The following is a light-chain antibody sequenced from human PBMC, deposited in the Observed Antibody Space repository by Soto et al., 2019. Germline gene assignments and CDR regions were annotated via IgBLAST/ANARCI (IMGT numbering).Light chain of an antibody. CDR3: QTWGTGIPHAE. CDR1: SGHSSYA. Sequence: QSVLTQSPSASASLGASVKLTCTLSSGHSSYAIAWHQQQPEKGPRYLMKLNSDGSHSKGDGIPDRFSGSSSGAERYLTISSLQSEDEADYYCQTWGTGIPHAEFGGGTQLTVL. V-gene: IGLV4-69*01. J-gene: IGLJ7*01. CDR2: LNSDGSH.